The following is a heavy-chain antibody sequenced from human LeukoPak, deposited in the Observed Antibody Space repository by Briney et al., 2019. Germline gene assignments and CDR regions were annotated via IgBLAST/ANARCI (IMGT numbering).Heavy chain of an antibody. CDR2: ISAYNGNT. Sequence: GASVKVSCKASGYTFTSYGISWVRQAPGQGLEWMGWISAYNGNTNYAQKLQGRVTMTTDTSTSTAYMELRSLRSDDTAVYYCARDLGDYFYYYYYYGMDVWGQGTTVTVSS. CDR1: GYTFTSYG. D-gene: IGHD4-17*01. J-gene: IGHJ6*02. CDR3: ARDLGDYFYYYYYYGMDV. V-gene: IGHV1-18*01.